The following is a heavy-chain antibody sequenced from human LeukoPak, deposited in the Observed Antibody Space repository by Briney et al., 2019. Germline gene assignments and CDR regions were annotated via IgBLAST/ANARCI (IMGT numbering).Heavy chain of an antibody. D-gene: IGHD2-15*01. CDR3: ASVAL. CDR1: GFTFSSYA. V-gene: IGHV3-30-3*01. CDR2: ISYDGSNK. Sequence: GRSLRLSCAASGFTFSSYAMHWVRQAPGKGLEWVAVISYDGSNKYYADSVKGRFTTSRDNSKNTLYLQMNSLRAEDTAVYYCASVALWGQGTLVTVSS. J-gene: IGHJ4*02.